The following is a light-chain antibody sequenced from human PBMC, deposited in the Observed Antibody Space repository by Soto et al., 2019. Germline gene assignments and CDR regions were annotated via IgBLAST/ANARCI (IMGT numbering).Light chain of an antibody. CDR3: QQLRAYPHT. Sequence: DIQLTQSPPFLSASVGDRVTVTCRASQTINNYLAWFRKKEGKAPEFLIYPESTLQGGVPSRFSGHGFGINFTLTISSLQPEDFATYYCQQLRAYPHTFGQGTKLDIK. CDR1: QTINNY. J-gene: IGKJ2*01. CDR2: PES. V-gene: IGKV1-9*01.